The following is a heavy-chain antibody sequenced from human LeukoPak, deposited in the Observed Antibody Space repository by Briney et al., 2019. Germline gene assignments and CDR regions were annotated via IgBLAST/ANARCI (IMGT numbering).Heavy chain of an antibody. V-gene: IGHV4-61*08. CDR1: GGSISSGGYY. Sequence: PSETLSLTCTGSGGSISSGGYYWSWIRQPPGKGLEYIGYSYYSGSTDYNPSLKSRVTISVDTSNQFSLMLTSVTAADTAVYYCARQSIAARRAFDIWGQGTMVTVSS. CDR3: ARQSIAARRAFDI. J-gene: IGHJ3*02. D-gene: IGHD6-6*01. CDR2: SYYSGST.